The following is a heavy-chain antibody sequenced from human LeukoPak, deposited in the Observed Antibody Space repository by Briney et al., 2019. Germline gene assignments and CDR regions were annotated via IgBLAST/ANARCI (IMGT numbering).Heavy chain of an antibody. CDR3: AREGQYYDILTGYYPAYYFDY. CDR2: IYYSGST. Sequence: PSETLSLTCTVSGGSISSYYWSWIRQPPGKGLEWIGYIYYSGSTNYNPSLKSRVTISVDMSKNQFSLKLSSVTAADTAVYYCAREGQYYDILTGYYPAYYFDYWGQGTLVTVSS. V-gene: IGHV4-59*12. D-gene: IGHD3-9*01. J-gene: IGHJ4*02. CDR1: GGSISSYY.